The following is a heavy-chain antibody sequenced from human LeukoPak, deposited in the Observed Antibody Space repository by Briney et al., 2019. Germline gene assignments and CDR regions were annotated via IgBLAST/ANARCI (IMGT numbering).Heavy chain of an antibody. J-gene: IGHJ6*02. CDR1: GFTFSSYS. V-gene: IGHV3-21*01. CDR3: ARDGLRNYYYYGMDV. D-gene: IGHD5-12*01. CDR2: ISSSSSYI. Sequence: PGGFLRLSCAASGFTFSSYSMNWVRQAPGKGLEWVSSISSSSSYIYYADSVKGRFTISRDNAKNSLYLQMNSLRAEDTAVYYCARDGLRNYYYYGMDVWGQGTTVTVSS.